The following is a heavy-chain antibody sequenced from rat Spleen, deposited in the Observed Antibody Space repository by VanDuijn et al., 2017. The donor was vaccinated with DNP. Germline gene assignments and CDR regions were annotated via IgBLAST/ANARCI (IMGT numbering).Heavy chain of an antibody. D-gene: IGHD1-6*01. J-gene: IGHJ3*01. V-gene: IGHV5-25*01. CDR1: GFTFSLFP. Sequence: EVQLVESGGGPVQPGRSLKLSCAASGFTFSLFPMAWIRQAPKKGLEWVASISSGGGGTYYSDSVKGRFTISRDNAKSTLYLQMDSLRSEDTASYYCARQRMYTTGWFAYWGQGTLVTVSS. CDR3: ARQRMYTTGWFAY. CDR2: ISSGGGGT.